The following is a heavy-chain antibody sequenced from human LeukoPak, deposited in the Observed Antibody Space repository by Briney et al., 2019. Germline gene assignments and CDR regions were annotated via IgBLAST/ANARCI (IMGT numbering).Heavy chain of an antibody. CDR3: SRHPAEGDY. Sequence: PGRSLRLSCAASGFTFSNYAMHWIRQAPGKGLEWVSYISGSSDNTNYADSVKGRFTISRDNAKNSLYLQMNSLRAEDTAVYYCSRHPAEGDYWGQGTLVTVSS. D-gene: IGHD2-15*01. CDR2: ISGSSDNT. CDR1: GFTFSNYA. J-gene: IGHJ4*02. V-gene: IGHV3-11*03.